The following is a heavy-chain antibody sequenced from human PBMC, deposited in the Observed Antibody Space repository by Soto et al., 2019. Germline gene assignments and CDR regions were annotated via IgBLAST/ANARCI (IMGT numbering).Heavy chain of an antibody. V-gene: IGHV1-46*01. Sequence: QVQLVQSGAEVKKPGASVTVSCKASGYTFTSYYMHWVRQAPVQGREWMGIINPSGGSTSYAQKFQGRVTMTRDTSTSTVYRELSSLRSEDAAVYYCASRGINSHSDAFDIWGQGTMVTVSS. CDR3: ASRGINSHSDAFDI. D-gene: IGHD1-26*01. CDR1: GYTFTSYY. J-gene: IGHJ3*02. CDR2: INPSGGST.